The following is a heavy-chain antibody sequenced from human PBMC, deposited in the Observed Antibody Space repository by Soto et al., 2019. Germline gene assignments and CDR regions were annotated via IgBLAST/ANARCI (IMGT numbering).Heavy chain of an antibody. D-gene: IGHD5-12*01. CDR3: ARTSGYDSYYYYYGMDV. Sequence: GASVKVSCKASGGTFSSYAISWVRQAPGQGLEWMGGIIPIFGTANYAQKFQGRVTITADESTRTAYMELSSLRSEDTAVYYCARTSGYDSYYYYYGMDVWGQGTTVTVSS. J-gene: IGHJ6*02. V-gene: IGHV1-69*13. CDR1: GGTFSSYA. CDR2: IIPIFGTA.